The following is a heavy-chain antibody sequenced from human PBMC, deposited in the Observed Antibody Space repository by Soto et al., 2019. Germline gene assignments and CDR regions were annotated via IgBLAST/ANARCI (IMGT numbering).Heavy chain of an antibody. CDR3: ARHKTTVTTIWFAP. V-gene: IGHV4-39*01. J-gene: IGHJ5*02. CDR1: GGSISSSSYY. CDR2: IYYSGST. Sequence: QLQLQESGPGLVKPSETLSLTCTVSGGSISSSSYYWGWIRQPPGKGLEWIGSIYYSGSTYYNPSLKSRAPISVDTSKTQFSRTLSSVTAADTAVYYCARHKTTVTTIWFAPWGQGTLVTVSS. D-gene: IGHD4-17*01.